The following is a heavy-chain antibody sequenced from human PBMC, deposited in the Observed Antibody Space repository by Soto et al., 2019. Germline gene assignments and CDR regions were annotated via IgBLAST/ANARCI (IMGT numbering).Heavy chain of an antibody. CDR1: GFTFSRYG. J-gene: IGHJ5*02. Sequence: GGSLGLSCAASGFTFSRYGIHWVRQAPGKGLEWVSAISGSGGSTYYADSVKGRFTISRDNSKNTLYLQMNSLRAEDTAVYYCAKGWLVPYDPWGQGTLVTVSS. V-gene: IGHV3-23*01. CDR2: ISGSGGST. D-gene: IGHD3-22*01. CDR3: AKGWLVPYDP.